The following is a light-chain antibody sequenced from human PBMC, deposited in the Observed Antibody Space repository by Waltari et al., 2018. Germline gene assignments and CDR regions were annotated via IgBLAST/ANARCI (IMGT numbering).Light chain of an antibody. CDR2: DAS. Sequence: EIVLTQSPGTLSLSPGERATLYCRASQSVSDNYLAWYQQKPGQAPRLLIYDASSRATGIPDRFSGSGSGTDFSLSIRRLEPEDSAVYYCQQYGRSTWTFGQGTRVEI. CDR1: QSVSDNY. V-gene: IGKV3-20*01. J-gene: IGKJ1*01. CDR3: QQYGRSTWT.